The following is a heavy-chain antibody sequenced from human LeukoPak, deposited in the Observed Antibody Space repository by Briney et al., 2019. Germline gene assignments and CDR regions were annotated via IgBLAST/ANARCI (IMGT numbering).Heavy chain of an antibody. V-gene: IGHV3-23*01. CDR2: ISGSGGST. CDR3: AKGTEEGYYYYYMDV. Sequence: GGSLRLSCAASGFTFSSYAMSWVRQAPGKGLEWVSAISGSGGSTYYADSVKGRFTISRDNSKNTLYLQMNSLRAEDTAVYYCAKGTEEGYYYYYMDVWGKGTTVTVSS. CDR1: GFTFSSYA. J-gene: IGHJ6*03. D-gene: IGHD2-2*01.